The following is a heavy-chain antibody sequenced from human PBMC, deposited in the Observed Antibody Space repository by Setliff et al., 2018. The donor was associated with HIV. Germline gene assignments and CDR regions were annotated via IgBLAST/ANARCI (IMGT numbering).Heavy chain of an antibody. CDR2: IYYTGDT. J-gene: IGHJ4*02. D-gene: IGHD2-2*01. CDR1: GGSITNGDQY. Sequence: TSETLSLTCSVSGGSITNGDQYWAWIRQSPGKGLEWIGYIYYTGDTYYSSSFESRVVISLDTSNNQFSLRVRSVTAADTALYFCARMSISASVYFDYWGQGTLVTVSS. V-gene: IGHV4-30-4*08. CDR3: ARMSISASVYFDY.